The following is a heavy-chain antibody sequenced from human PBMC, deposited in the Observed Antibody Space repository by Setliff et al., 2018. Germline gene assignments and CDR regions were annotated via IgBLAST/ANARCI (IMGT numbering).Heavy chain of an antibody. CDR2: IKGDDSER. CDR1: EFTVNKYW. V-gene: IGHV3-7*04. CDR3: GRAGKPYAIDI. J-gene: IGHJ3*02. Sequence: GGSMRLSCAASEFTVNKYWMSWVRQAPGKGLEWVANIKGDDSERYYVDSVKGRFTVSRDNVKNSLFLQIDSLRVDDTAVYYCGRAGKPYAIDIWGQGTMVTVSS.